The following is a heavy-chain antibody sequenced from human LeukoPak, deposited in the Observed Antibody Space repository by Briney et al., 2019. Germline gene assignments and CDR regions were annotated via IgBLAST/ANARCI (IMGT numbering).Heavy chain of an antibody. CDR3: ARDLDSSGWYSSV. CDR2: INPNSGGT. J-gene: IGHJ4*02. CDR1: GYTFTGYY. D-gene: IGHD6-19*01. V-gene: IGHV1-2*02. Sequence: ASVKVSCKASGYTFTGYYMNWVRQAPGQGLEWMGWINPNSGGTNYAQKFQGRVTMTRDTSINTAYMELSRLTSDDTAVYYCARDLDSSGWYSSVWGQGTLVTVSS.